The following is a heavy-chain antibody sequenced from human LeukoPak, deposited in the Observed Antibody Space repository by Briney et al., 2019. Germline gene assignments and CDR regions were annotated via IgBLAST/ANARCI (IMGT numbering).Heavy chain of an antibody. V-gene: IGHV3-30*18. J-gene: IGHJ4*02. CDR3: AKDADTAMLFYFDY. Sequence: PGRSLRLSYAASGFTFSSYGMHWVRQAPGKGLEWVAVISYDGSNKYYADSVKGRFTISRDNSKNTLYLQMNSLRAEDTAVYYCAKDADTAMLFYFDYWGQGTLVTVSS. CDR2: ISYDGSNK. CDR1: GFTFSSYG. D-gene: IGHD5-18*01.